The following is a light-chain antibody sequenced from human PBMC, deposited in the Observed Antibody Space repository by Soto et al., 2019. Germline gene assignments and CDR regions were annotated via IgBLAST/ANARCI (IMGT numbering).Light chain of an antibody. CDR3: QTWVTGIYV. V-gene: IGLV4-69*01. CDR1: SGHSSYA. CDR2: LNSDGSH. Sequence: QLVLTQSPSASASLGASVKLTCTLSSGHSSYAIAWHQQQPEKGPRYLMKLNSDGSHNKGDGIPDRFSGSSSGAERYLTISSLQSEDESDYSCQTWVTGIYVFGTGTKLTVL. J-gene: IGLJ1*01.